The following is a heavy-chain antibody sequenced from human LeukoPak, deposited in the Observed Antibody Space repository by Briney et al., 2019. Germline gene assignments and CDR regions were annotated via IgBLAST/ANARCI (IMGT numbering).Heavy chain of an antibody. J-gene: IGHJ4*02. CDR1: GYTFTGYY. CDR2: INPNSGGT. V-gene: IGHV1-2*02. D-gene: IGHD1-26*01. Sequence: GASVKVSCKASGYTFTGYYMHWVRQAPGQGLEWMGWINPNSGGTNYAQKFQGRVTMTRDTSISTAYMELSRLRSDDTAVYYCATVKWELPTLVGFDYWGQGTLVTVSS. CDR3: ATVKWELPTLVGFDY.